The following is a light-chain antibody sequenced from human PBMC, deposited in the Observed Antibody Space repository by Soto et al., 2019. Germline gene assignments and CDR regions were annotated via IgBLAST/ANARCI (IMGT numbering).Light chain of an antibody. CDR2: ANN. Sequence: QSALTQPPSASGTPGQRVTISCSGSSSNIGSNTVNWYQQLPGTAPKLLIHANNQRPSGVPDRFSGSKSGTSASLAISWLQSEEADYYCAAWDDSLNGYVFGTGPKVTV. J-gene: IGLJ1*01. CDR3: AAWDDSLNGYV. V-gene: IGLV1-44*01. CDR1: SSNIGSNT.